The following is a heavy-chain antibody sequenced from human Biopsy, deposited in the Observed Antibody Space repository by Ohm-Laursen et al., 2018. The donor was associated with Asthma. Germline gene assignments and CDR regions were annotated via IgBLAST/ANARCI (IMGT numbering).Heavy chain of an antibody. J-gene: IGHJ5*02. Sequence: SLRLSCAASGFTFSNSGMHWVRQAPGKGLEWVAVIWFDGSNKYYVDSVRGRFTISRDNSKNTLYLQMNSLRAEDMAVYYCATDRFAGYSTSWYRGFWFDPWGQGTLVTVSS. CDR1: GFTFSNSG. V-gene: IGHV3-33*01. D-gene: IGHD6-13*01. CDR2: IWFDGSNK. CDR3: ATDRFAGYSTSWYRGFWFDP.